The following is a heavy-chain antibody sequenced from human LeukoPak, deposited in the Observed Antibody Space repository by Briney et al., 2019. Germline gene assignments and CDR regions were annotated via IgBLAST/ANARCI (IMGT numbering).Heavy chain of an antibody. CDR2: IYTSGST. J-gene: IGHJ6*02. Sequence: SETLSLTCSVSGGSISSGSYDWSCIRQPAGKGLEWIRRIYTSGSTNYNPSLKSRVTISVDTSKNQFYLKLRSVSAADTAVYYCARAGIAVAGITYYYYYGMDVWGQGTTVTVSS. D-gene: IGHD6-19*01. CDR1: GGSISSGSYD. V-gene: IGHV4-61*02. CDR3: ARAGIAVAGITYYYYYGMDV.